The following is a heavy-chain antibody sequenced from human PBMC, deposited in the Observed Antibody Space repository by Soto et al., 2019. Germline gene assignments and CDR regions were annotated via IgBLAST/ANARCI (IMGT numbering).Heavy chain of an antibody. J-gene: IGHJ4*02. CDR3: AKDFYYDSSDH. V-gene: IGHV3-23*01. CDR1: GFTFSRYA. CDR2: ISGSGGST. D-gene: IGHD3-22*01. Sequence: LRLSCAASGFTFSRYAMSWFRQAPGKGLEWVSAISGSGGSTYYADSVKGRFTISRDNPKNTLYLQMNSLRADDTAVYYCAKDFYYDSSDHWGQGTLVTVSS.